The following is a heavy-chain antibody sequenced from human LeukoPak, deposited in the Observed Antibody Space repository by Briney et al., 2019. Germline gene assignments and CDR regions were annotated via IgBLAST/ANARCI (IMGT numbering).Heavy chain of an antibody. CDR1: GFTFSTHS. V-gene: IGHV3-48*04. CDR3: ARVIYYYGMDV. J-gene: IGHJ6*02. Sequence: GGSLRLSCAASGFTFSTHSMYWVRQAPGKGLEWVSYISSSGSPIYYADSVKGRFTISRDNAKNSLYLQMNSLRAEDTAVYYCARVIYYYGMDVWGQGTTVTVSS. CDR2: ISSSGSPI.